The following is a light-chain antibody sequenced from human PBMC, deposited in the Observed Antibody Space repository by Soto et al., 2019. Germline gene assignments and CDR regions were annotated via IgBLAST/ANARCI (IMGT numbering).Light chain of an antibody. Sequence: DVQLTQSPSPLSASVGDRVSISCRASRAITNHLNWYQQKQGKAPILLVYAASTLQTGVPTRFSGSGSGTHFTLAIGNLQPEDVATDFCQQKYITPLTFGGGTKVQI. V-gene: IGKV1-39*01. CDR1: RAITNH. CDR2: AAS. CDR3: QQKYITPLT. J-gene: IGKJ4*01.